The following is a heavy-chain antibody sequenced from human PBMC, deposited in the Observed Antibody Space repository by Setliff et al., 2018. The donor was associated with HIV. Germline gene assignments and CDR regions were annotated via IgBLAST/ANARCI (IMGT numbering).Heavy chain of an antibody. CDR3: ARQLSNSLDY. CDR1: GYTFSAYA. V-gene: IGHV1-3*01. J-gene: IGHJ4*02. D-gene: IGHD7-27*01. Sequence: ASVKVSCKASGYTFSAYAIHWVRQAPGQRLEWMGWINAGNGDTKYSQKLQDRVTLTSDTSINTAYMELSGLRSDDTAMYFCARQLSNSLDYWGQGTLVTVSS. CDR2: INAGNGDT.